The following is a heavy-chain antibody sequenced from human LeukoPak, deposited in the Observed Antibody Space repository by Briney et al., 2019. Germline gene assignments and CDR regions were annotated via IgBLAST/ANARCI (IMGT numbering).Heavy chain of an antibody. CDR2: IWFDGSNK. Sequence: GGSLRLSCAASGFIFSSYGMYWVRQAPGKGLEWVALIWFDGSNKYYADSVKGRFTISRDNSKNPLYLQMNSLRAEDTALYHCARNNGMDVWGQGTTVIVSS. CDR3: ARNNGMDV. V-gene: IGHV3-33*07. J-gene: IGHJ6*02. CDR1: GFIFSSYG.